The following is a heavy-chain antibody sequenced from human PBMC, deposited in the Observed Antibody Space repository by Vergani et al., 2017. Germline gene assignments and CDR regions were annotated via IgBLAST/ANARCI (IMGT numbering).Heavy chain of an antibody. D-gene: IGHD2-15*01. CDR1: GDSVISTDYH. Sequence: QVQLQESGPGLVKPSETLSLTCTVSGDSVISTDYHWGWIRQHPGKGLECIGSMDYSGSTSYNPSLGSRISISFETPKNQFSLRLTSVTAADTAVYYCASKRGACRAAYCHSYDFWGPGTLVGVSS. V-gene: IGHV4-39*01. CDR3: ASKRGACRAAYCHSYDF. CDR2: MDYSGST. J-gene: IGHJ4*02.